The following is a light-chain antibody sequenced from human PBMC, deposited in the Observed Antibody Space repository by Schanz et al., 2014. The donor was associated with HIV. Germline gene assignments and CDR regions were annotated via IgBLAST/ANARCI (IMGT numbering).Light chain of an antibody. CDR3: SSHAGSNNFVV. V-gene: IGLV2-14*03. Sequence: QSALTQPASVSGSPGQSITISCTGTSSDIGGYNYVSWSQQHPGKAPKLILYDVDNRPAGVSNRFSGSKSGNTASLTVSGLQAEDEADYYCSSHAGSNNFVVFGGGTKLTVL. CDR1: SSDIGGYNY. J-gene: IGLJ2*01. CDR2: DVD.